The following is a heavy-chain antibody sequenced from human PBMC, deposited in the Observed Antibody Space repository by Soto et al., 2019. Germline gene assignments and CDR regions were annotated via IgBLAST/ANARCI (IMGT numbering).Heavy chain of an antibody. CDR3: ASGHDAYKVRY. CDR2: IYYTGNT. V-gene: IGHV4-31*03. Sequence: QVQLQESGPGLVKPSQTLSLTCTVSGGSISSGGTGSYWTWIRQLPGKGLEWIGYIYYTGNTYYTPAPKSRPTISIATSENHFSLKLTSVTAADTAVYFCASGHDAYKVRYWGQGTLVTVSS. CDR1: GGSISSGGTGSY. D-gene: IGHD1-1*01. J-gene: IGHJ4*02.